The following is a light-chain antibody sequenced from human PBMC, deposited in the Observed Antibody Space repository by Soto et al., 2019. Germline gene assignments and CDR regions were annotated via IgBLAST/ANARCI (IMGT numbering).Light chain of an antibody. Sequence: EIVLTQSPGTLSLSPGERATLSCRASQSVSSSYLAWYQQKPGQAPSLLMYGASSRATGIPERFSGSGSGTDFTLTITRLEPEDFAVYYCHQRKSWPRTFGQGTKVDIK. CDR3: HQRKSWPRT. J-gene: IGKJ1*01. V-gene: IGKV3D-20*02. CDR1: QSVSSSY. CDR2: GAS.